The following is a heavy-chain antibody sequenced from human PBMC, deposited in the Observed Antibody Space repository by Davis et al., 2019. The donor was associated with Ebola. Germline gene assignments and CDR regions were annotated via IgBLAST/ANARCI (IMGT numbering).Heavy chain of an antibody. J-gene: IGHJ5*02. CDR2: IIPILGIA. V-gene: IGHV1-69*04. Sequence: GGSLRLSCAASGFTFSSYAISWVRQAPGQGLEWMGRIIPILGIANYAQKFQGRVTITADKSTSTAYMELSSLRSEDTAVYYCARDLRAQAVAGHNWFDPWGQGTLVTVSS. D-gene: IGHD6-19*01. CDR3: ARDLRAQAVAGHNWFDP. CDR1: GFTFSSYA.